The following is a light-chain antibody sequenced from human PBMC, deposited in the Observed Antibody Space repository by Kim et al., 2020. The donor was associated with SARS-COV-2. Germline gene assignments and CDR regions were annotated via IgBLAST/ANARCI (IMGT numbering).Light chain of an antibody. J-gene: IGKJ2*01. CDR1: RGISNY. V-gene: IGKV1-39*01. Sequence: DIQMTQSPPSLSASVGDRVTLTCRASRGISNYLSWYQQEPGKAPRLLIYAASSLQSGVPSRFSGSGSATDFTLTISSLQPEDFATYYCQQSYNTPYTFGQGTKLEIK. CDR3: QQSYNTPYT. CDR2: AAS.